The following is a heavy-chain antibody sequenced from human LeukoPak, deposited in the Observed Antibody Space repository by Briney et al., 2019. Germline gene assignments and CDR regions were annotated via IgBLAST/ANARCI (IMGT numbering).Heavy chain of an antibody. CDR2: ISYDGSNK. V-gene: IGHV3-30*18. D-gene: IGHD1-26*01. Sequence: GGSLRLSCAASGFTFSSYGMHWVRRAPGKGLEWVAVISYDGSNKYYADSVKGRFTISRDNSKNTLYLQMNSLRAEDTAVYYCAKDGASRDFDYWGQGTLVTVSS. CDR1: GFTFSSYG. J-gene: IGHJ4*02. CDR3: AKDGASRDFDY.